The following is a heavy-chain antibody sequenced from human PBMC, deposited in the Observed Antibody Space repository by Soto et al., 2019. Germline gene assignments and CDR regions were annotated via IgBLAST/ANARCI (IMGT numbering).Heavy chain of an antibody. J-gene: IGHJ3*02. CDR2: IYYSGST. D-gene: IGHD1-26*01. V-gene: IGHV4-39*01. CDR3: ASRNSGSHPRRYAFDI. CDR1: GGSISSSSYY. Sequence: QLQLQESGPGLVKPSETLSLTCTVSGGSISSSSYYWGWIRQPPGKGLEWIGSIYYSGSTYYNPSFKSGSTISVDPPKTQFPLRLGSVTAADTAVYYCASRNSGSHPRRYAFDIWGQGTMVTVSS.